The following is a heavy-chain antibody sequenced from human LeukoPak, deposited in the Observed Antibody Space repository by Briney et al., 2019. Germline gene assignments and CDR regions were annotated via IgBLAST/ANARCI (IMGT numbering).Heavy chain of an antibody. CDR3: AREGIAAAEYYFDY. CDR1: GFTFSSYG. D-gene: IGHD6-13*01. CDR2: ISYDGSNK. J-gene: IGHJ4*02. Sequence: TGGSLRLSCAASGFTFSSYGMHWVRQAPGKGLEWVAVISYDGSNKYYADSVKGRFTISRDNSKNTLYLQMNSLRAEDTAVYYCAREGIAAAEYYFDYWGQGTLVTVSS. V-gene: IGHV3-30*19.